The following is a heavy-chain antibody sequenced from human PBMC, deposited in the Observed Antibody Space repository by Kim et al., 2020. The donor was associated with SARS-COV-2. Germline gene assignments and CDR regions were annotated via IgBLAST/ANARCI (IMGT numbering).Heavy chain of an antibody. D-gene: IGHD3-16*01. V-gene: IGHV6-1*01. CDR1: GDRVSSNSAA. J-gene: IGHJ5*02. CDR3: ARDGVNWFDP. Sequence: SQTLSLTCVISGDRVSSNSAAWNWLRQSPSRGLEWLGRTYYRSQWYYDFAVSVEGRITINPDTSKNQFSLQLKSVTPEDTAVYYCARDGVNWFDPWGQGTLVTVAS. CDR2: TYYRSQWYY.